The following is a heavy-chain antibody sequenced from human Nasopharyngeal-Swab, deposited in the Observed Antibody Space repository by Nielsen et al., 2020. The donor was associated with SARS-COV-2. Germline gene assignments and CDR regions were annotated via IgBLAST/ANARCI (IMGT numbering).Heavy chain of an antibody. Sequence: SETLSLTCAVSGASVSDYHWSWIRQPPGKGLEWIGEMKPSGNTNYNPSLKGRVAISIDTSKNQFFLNLRSVTAADTAVYYCAGHPADFDYWGQGTLVTVSS. J-gene: IGHJ4*02. V-gene: IGHV4-34*01. CDR1: GASVSDYH. CDR2: MKPSGNT. D-gene: IGHD6-25*01. CDR3: AGHPADFDY.